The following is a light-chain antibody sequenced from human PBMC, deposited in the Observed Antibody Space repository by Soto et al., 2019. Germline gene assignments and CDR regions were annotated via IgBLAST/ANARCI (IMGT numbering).Light chain of an antibody. J-gene: IGKJ1*01. Sequence: DIQMTQSPSTLSASVGDRVTITCRASQSISSWLAWYQQKTGKAPKLLIYKASSLESGVPSRFSGSGSGTEFTLTISSFQPDDFATYYCQQYNSFWTFGQGTKVEIK. V-gene: IGKV1-5*03. CDR3: QQYNSFWT. CDR1: QSISSW. CDR2: KAS.